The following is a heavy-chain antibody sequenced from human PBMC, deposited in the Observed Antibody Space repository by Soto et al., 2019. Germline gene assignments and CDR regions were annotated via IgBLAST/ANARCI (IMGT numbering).Heavy chain of an antibody. CDR2: IIPIPGTA. V-gene: IGHV1-69*01. CDR3: ARSQGSSTSVEIYNYYYYGMDV. Sequence: QVQLVQSGAEVKKPGSSVKVSCKASGGTFGSYAISWVRQAPGQGLEWMGGIIPIPGTANYAQKFQGRVTIAADESTSTAYMELSSLRSEDTAVYYCARSQGSSTSVEIYNYYYYGMDVWGQGTTVTVSS. J-gene: IGHJ6*02. CDR1: GGTFGSYA. D-gene: IGHD2-2*01.